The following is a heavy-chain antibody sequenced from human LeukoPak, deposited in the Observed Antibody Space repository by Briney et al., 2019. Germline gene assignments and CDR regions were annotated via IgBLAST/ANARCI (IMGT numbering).Heavy chain of an antibody. Sequence: GASVKVSCKASGYTFTGYYMHWVRQAPGQGLEWMGWINPNSGGTNYAQKFQGRVTMTRDTSISTAYMELSRLRSDDTAVYYCARVMHYYDSSGYHTTYNWFDPWGQGTLVTVSS. CDR1: GYTFTGYY. J-gene: IGHJ5*02. V-gene: IGHV1-2*02. CDR3: ARVMHYYDSSGYHTTYNWFDP. D-gene: IGHD3-22*01. CDR2: INPNSGGT.